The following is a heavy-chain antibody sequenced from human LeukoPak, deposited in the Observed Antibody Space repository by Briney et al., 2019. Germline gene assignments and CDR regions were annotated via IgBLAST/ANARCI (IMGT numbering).Heavy chain of an antibody. J-gene: IGHJ5*02. D-gene: IGHD6-13*01. V-gene: IGHV4-34*01. CDR1: GGSFSGYY. Sequence: PSETLSLTCAVYGGSFSGYYWSWIRQPPGKGLEWIGEINHSGSTNYNPSLKSRVTISVDTSKNQFSLKLSPVTAADTAVYYCARGRDSSSWYTWFDPWGQGTLVTVSS. CDR3: ARGRDSSSWYTWFDP. CDR2: INHSGST.